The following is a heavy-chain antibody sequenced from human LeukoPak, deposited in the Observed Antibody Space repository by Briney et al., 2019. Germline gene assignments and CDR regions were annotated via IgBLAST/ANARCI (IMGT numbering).Heavy chain of an antibody. V-gene: IGHV3-23*01. CDR3: AKDGCSSTSCYANEDYLDY. J-gene: IGHJ4*02. CDR2: ISGSGGST. CDR1: GFTFSSYA. Sequence: GGSLRLSCAASGFTFSSYAMSWVRQAPGKGLEWVSAISGSGGSTYYADSVKGRFTISRDNSKNTLYLQMNSLRAEDTAVYYCAKDGCSSTSCYANEDYLDYWGQGTLVTVSS. D-gene: IGHD2-2*01.